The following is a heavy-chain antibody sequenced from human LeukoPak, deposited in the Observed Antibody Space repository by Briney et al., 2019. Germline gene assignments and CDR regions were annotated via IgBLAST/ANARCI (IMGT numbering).Heavy chain of an antibody. J-gene: IGHJ5*02. V-gene: IGHV4-31*03. D-gene: IGHD3-22*01. Sequence: SETLSLTCTVSGGSISSGGYYWRWIRQHPGKGLEWIGYIYYSGSTYYNPSLKSRVTISVDTSKNQFSLKLSSVTAADTAVYYCARGTATYYYDSSGQGWFDPWGQGTLVAVSS. CDR2: IYYSGST. CDR1: GGSISSGGYY. CDR3: ARGTATYYYDSSGQGWFDP.